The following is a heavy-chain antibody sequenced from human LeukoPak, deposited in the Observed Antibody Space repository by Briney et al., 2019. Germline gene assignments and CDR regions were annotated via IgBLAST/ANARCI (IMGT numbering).Heavy chain of an antibody. CDR2: IYSGGDT. Sequence: GGSLRLSCAASGFTFSNYWMNWVRQAPGKGLEWVSVIYSGGDTYYADSVKGRFTISRDNFKNTLYLQMNSLRAEDTAVYYCARHRINWGQGTLVTVSS. CDR1: GFTFSNYW. CDR3: ARHRIN. D-gene: IGHD2-15*01. V-gene: IGHV3-66*04. J-gene: IGHJ4*02.